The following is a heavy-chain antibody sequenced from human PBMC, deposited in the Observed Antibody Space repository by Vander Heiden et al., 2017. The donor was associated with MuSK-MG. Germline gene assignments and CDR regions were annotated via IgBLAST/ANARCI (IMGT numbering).Heavy chain of an antibody. V-gene: IGHV4-59*01. J-gene: IGHJ4*02. D-gene: IGHD4-17*01. CDR3: ASTDYGDYITFDY. CDR2: IYYSGST. Sequence: QVPLPESGPGLVKPSETLFPPRPGPGGSISSYYWSWIRQPPGKGLEWIGYIYYSGSTNYNPSLKSRVTISVDTSKNQFSLKLSSVTAADTAVYYCASTDYGDYITFDYWGQGTLVTVSS. CDR1: GGSISSYY.